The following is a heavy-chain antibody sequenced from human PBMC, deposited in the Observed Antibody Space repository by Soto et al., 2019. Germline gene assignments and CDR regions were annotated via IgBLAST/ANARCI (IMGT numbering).Heavy chain of an antibody. D-gene: IGHD3-9*01. CDR3: ARYPPSVLRYFRW. Sequence: QVQLVQSGAEEKKPGASVKASCKASGYTFTSYAMHWVRQAPGQRLEWMGWINAGNGNTKYSQKFQGRVTITRDTTANTAYIERSSMRSEDTAVYYWARYPPSVLRYFRWWGQGTLVTVSS. CDR2: INAGNGNT. V-gene: IGHV1-3*05. J-gene: IGHJ4*02. CDR1: GYTFTSYA.